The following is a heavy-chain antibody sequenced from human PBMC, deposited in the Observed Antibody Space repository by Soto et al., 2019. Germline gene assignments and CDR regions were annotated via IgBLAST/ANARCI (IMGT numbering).Heavy chain of an antibody. CDR2: IYYSGST. CDR1: GGSISSGGYY. V-gene: IGHV4-31*03. Sequence: PSETLSLTCTVSGGSISSGGYYWSWIRQHPGKGLEWIGYIYYSGSTYYNPSLKSRVTISVDTSNNQFSLKLSSVTAADTAVYYCARDLRGCPHCGSGCPNGGWFDPWGQGTLVTVSS. D-gene: IGHD3-10*01. J-gene: IGHJ5*02. CDR3: ARDLRGCPHCGSGCPNGGWFDP.